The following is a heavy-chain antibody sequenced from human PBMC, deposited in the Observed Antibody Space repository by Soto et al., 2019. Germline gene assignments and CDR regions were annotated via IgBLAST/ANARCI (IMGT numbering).Heavy chain of an antibody. V-gene: IGHV4-34*01. CDR2: INHSGST. CDR1: GGSFSGYY. D-gene: IGHD5-12*01. CDR3: ARVVRHSGYVSTSYYYYGMDV. J-gene: IGHJ6*02. Sequence: SETLSLTCAVYGGSFSGYYWSWIRQPPGKGLEWIGEINHSGSTNYNPSLKSRVTISVDTSKNQFSLKLSSVTAADTAVYYCARVVRHSGYVSTSYYYYGMDVWGQGTTVTVSS.